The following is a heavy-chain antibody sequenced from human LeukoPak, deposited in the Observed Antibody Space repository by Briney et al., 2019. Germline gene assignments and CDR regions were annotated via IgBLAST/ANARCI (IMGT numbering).Heavy chain of an antibody. V-gene: IGHV1-2*02. CDR1: GYTFTGYY. CDR3: AKSRDDYKPVDY. J-gene: IGHJ4*02. D-gene: IGHD5-24*01. Sequence: ASVKVSCKASGYTFTGYYVHWVRQAPGQGLEWMGWINPNSGGTNYAQKFQGRVTMTRDTSITTAYMELRSLRSDDTVVYYCAKSRDDYKPVDYWGQGTLVTVSS. CDR2: INPNSGGT.